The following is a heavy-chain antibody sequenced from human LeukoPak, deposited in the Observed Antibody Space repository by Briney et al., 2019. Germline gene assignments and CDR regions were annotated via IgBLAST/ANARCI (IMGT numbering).Heavy chain of an antibody. Sequence: GGSLRLSCAASGFTFSSFGMHWVRQAPGKGLEWVAFIRFDGSYKYYADSVKGRFTISRDNSENTLFLQMNNLRADDTAVYYCAKDYYGSSAYAFDIWGQGTMVTVSS. V-gene: IGHV3-30*02. CDR1: GFTFSSFG. CDR2: IRFDGSYK. CDR3: AKDYYGSSAYAFDI. D-gene: IGHD3-22*01. J-gene: IGHJ3*02.